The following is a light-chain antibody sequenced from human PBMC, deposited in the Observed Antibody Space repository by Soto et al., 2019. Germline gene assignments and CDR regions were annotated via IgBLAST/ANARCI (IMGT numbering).Light chain of an antibody. Sequence: SVLTQPPSASGTPGQRVTISCSGSSSNIGGNTVSWYQQFPGTAPKLLIYTNNQRPSGVPDRFSGSKSDTSASLAISALQSEDEAHYYCAAWDDSLKGHFFGTGTKLTV. CDR1: SSNIGGNT. CDR2: TNN. V-gene: IGLV1-44*01. CDR3: AAWDDSLKGHF. J-gene: IGLJ1*01.